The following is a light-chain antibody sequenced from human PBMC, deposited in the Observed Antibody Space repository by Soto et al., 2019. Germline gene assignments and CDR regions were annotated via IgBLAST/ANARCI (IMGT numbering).Light chain of an antibody. CDR3: RSFTTSSTYV. J-gene: IGLJ1*01. V-gene: IGLV2-14*01. CDR1: ISDIGAYNY. CDR2: EVN. Sequence: QSLLTQPASVSGSPGQSITISCTGTISDIGAYNYVCWYQQYPGRAPKLMIYEVNNRPSGVSNRFSGSKSGNTASLTISGLQAEDEADYYCRSFTTSSTYVVGAGTKVTVL.